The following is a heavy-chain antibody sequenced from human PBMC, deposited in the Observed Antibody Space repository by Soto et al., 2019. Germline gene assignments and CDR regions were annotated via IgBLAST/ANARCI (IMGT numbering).Heavy chain of an antibody. D-gene: IGHD3-10*01. V-gene: IGHV1-8*01. CDR2: MNPNSGDT. J-gene: IGHJ4*02. CDR3: ARGELLWCGELLR. CDR1: GYTFTSYE. Sequence: QVQLVQSGAEVKKPGASVKVSCKASGYTFTSYEINWVRQATGQGLEWMGWMNPNSGDTGYAQKFQGGVTMTRNTSISTAYMELSSLRSEDTAVYYCARGELLWCGELLRWGQGTLVTVSS.